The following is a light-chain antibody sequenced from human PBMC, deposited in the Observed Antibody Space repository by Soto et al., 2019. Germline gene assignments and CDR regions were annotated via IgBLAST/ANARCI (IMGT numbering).Light chain of an antibody. V-gene: IGLV2-23*01. J-gene: IGLJ1*01. Sequence: QSVLTQPASVSGSPGQSITISCTGTSSDVGSYNLVSWYQQHPGKAPKLMIYEGTKRPSGVSNRFSGSKSGRTASLTIAGLQAEDEADYYCCSFATGGTSGYVFGGGTKVTVL. CDR1: SSDVGSYNL. CDR2: EGT. CDR3: CSFATGGTSGYV.